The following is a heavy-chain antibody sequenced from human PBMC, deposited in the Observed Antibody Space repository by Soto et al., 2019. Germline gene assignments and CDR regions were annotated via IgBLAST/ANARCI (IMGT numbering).Heavy chain of an antibody. CDR2: INPSGGST. J-gene: IGHJ6*02. CDR1: GYTFTSYY. Sequence: GASVKVSCKASGYTFTSYYMHWVRQAPGQGLEWMGIINPSGGSTSYAQKFQGRVTMTRDTSTSTVYMELSSLRSEDTAVYYCARIGPLGKGTNGVLPDAYYYYGMGVWGQGTTVTVSS. D-gene: IGHD2-8*01. V-gene: IGHV1-46*01. CDR3: ARIGPLGKGTNGVLPDAYYYYGMGV.